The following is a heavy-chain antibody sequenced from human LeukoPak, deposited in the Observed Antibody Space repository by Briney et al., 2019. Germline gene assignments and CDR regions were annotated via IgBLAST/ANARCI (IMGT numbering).Heavy chain of an antibody. CDR1: GYTFTGYY. Sequence: ASVKVSCKASGYTFTGYYMHWVRQAPGQGLEWMGWINPNSGGTNYAQKFQGRVTMTRDTSISTAYMELSRLRSDDTAVYYCAREEDVDTAMVTDYWGQGTLVIVSS. CDR3: AREEDVDTAMVTDY. CDR2: INPNSGGT. J-gene: IGHJ4*02. D-gene: IGHD5-18*01. V-gene: IGHV1-2*02.